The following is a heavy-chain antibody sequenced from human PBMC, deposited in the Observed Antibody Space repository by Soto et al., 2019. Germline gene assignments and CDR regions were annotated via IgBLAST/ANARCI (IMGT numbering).Heavy chain of an antibody. CDR2: ISSSSSYI. V-gene: IGHV3-21*01. J-gene: IGHJ3*02. CDR1: GFTSSSYS. Sequence: PGGSLRLSCAASGFTSSSYSMNWVRQAPGKGLEWVSSISSSSSYIYYADSVKGRFTISRDNAKNSLYLQMNSLRAEDTAVYYCARLVPAAPSDAFDIWGQGTMVTVSS. D-gene: IGHD2-2*01. CDR3: ARLVPAAPSDAFDI.